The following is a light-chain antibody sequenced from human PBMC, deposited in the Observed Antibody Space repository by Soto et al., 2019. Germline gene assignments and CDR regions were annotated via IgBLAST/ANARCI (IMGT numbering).Light chain of an antibody. CDR3: SAYTSSSTLGV. Sequence: QSALTQPASVSGSPGQSITISCTGTSSDVGGYNYVSWYQQHPGKAPKLMIYEVSNRPSGVSNRFSGSKSGNTASLTISGLQAEDEADYYCSAYTSSSTLGVFGGGTTLTVI. J-gene: IGLJ3*02. CDR1: SSDVGGYNY. CDR2: EVS. V-gene: IGLV2-14*01.